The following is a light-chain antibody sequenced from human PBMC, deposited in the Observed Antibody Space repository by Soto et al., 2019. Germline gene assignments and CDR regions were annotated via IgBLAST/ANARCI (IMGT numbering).Light chain of an antibody. CDR3: QQTYTYPNS. CDR2: AAS. V-gene: IGKV1-39*01. CDR1: QAISNY. J-gene: IGKJ1*01. Sequence: DIQMTKSPSSLSASVGARVTITCRSSQAISNYVSWYQQEPRKAPRLLIYAASSLQSGVPSRFSASGSGTDFTLTISGLQPEDFGTYFCQQTYTYPNSFGQGTKVDIK.